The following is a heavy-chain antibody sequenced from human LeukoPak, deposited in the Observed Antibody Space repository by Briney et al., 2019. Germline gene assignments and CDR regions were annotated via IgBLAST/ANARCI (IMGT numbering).Heavy chain of an antibody. V-gene: IGHV3-7*01. Sequence: GGSLRLSCAASGFTFSSYWMSWVRQAPGKGLEWVANIKQDGSEKYYVDSVKGRFTISRDNAKNSLYLQMNSLRAEDTAVYYCARVQDYGSGSFDYWGQGTLVTVSS. D-gene: IGHD3-10*01. CDR1: GFTFSSYW. CDR3: ARVQDYGSGSFDY. CDR2: IKQDGSEK. J-gene: IGHJ4*02.